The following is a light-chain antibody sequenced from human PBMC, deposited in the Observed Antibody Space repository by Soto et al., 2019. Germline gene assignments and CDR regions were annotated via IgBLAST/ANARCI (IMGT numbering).Light chain of an antibody. CDR3: SSYTTSSTL. V-gene: IGLV2-14*03. Sequence: QSALTQPPSASGSPGQSVTISCTGTSSDVGGFNYVSWYQQHPGKAPKLMIYDVTNRPSGVSNRFSGSKSGNTASLTISGLQAEDEADYYCSSYTTSSTLFGGGTKLTFL. CDR1: SSDVGGFNY. CDR2: DVT. J-gene: IGLJ2*01.